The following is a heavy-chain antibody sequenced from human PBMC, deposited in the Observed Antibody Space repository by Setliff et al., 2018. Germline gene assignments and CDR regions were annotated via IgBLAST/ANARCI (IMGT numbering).Heavy chain of an antibody. J-gene: IGHJ6*03. D-gene: IGHD3-10*01. CDR3: ARASRFGTTMWRGDYYMDV. V-gene: IGHV7-4-1*02. CDR2: INTNTGNP. CDR1: GYTFSNYG. Sequence: ASVKVSCKASGYTFSNYGISWVRQAPGQGLEWMGWINTNTGNPSYAQGFTGRFVFSLDTSVSTAYLQISSLKADDTAIYYCARASRFGTTMWRGDYYMDVWGKGTTVTVSS.